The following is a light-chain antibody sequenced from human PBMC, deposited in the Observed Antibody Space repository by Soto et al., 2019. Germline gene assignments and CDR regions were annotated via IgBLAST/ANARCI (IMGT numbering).Light chain of an antibody. CDR3: LQDYGDSWK. CDR2: GAS. Sequence: EIVMTQSPATLSVSPGERATLSCRASQSVSSNLAWYQQKPGQAPRLLIYGASTRATGIPARFSGSGSGTEFTLTISSLQPEDFASYYCLQDYGDSWKFGQGTKVDIK. J-gene: IGKJ1*01. V-gene: IGKV3-15*01. CDR1: QSVSSN.